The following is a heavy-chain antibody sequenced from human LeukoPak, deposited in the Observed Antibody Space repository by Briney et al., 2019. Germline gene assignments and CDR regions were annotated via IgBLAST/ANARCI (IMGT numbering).Heavy chain of an antibody. Sequence: SGPTLVNPTQTLTLTCTFSGFSLSTSGVGVGWIRQPPGKALEWLALIYWDDDKRYSPSLKSRLTITKDTSKNQVVLTMTNMDPVDTATYYCPHGYGSGSYYNTLFDYWGQGTLVTVSS. CDR3: PHGYGSGSYYNTLFDY. CDR1: GFSLSTSGVG. V-gene: IGHV2-5*02. J-gene: IGHJ4*02. D-gene: IGHD3-10*01. CDR2: IYWDDDK.